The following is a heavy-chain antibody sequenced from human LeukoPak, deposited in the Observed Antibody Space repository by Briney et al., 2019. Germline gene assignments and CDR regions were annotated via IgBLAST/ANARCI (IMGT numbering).Heavy chain of an antibody. Sequence: GGSLRLSCAASGFTFSGFWMHWVRQAPGKGLVWVSCISFDGSDATYADSVKGRFTISRDNAKNTLHLQVDSLTVEDTAVYYCATSGRLYSSSYYWGQGTLVTVSS. D-gene: IGHD6-6*01. CDR2: ISFDGSDA. CDR1: GFTFSGFW. CDR3: ATSGRLYSSSYY. V-gene: IGHV3-74*01. J-gene: IGHJ4*02.